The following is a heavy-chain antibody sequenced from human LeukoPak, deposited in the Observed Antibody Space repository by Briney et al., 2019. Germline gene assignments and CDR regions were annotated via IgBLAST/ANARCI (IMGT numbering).Heavy chain of an antibody. J-gene: IGHJ4*02. CDR1: GVTFSSYA. D-gene: IGHD3-22*01. Sequence: PGGSLRLSCAASGVTFSSYAMSWVSQAPGKGLEWVSAISGSGGSTYYADSVKGRFTISRDNAKNSLYLQMNSLRAEDTAVYYCARDWVGTGYYHDQGYWGQGTLVTVSS. CDR3: ARDWVGTGYYHDQGY. V-gene: IGHV3-23*01. CDR2: ISGSGGST.